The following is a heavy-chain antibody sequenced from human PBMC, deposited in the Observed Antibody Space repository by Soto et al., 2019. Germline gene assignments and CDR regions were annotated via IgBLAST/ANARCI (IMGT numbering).Heavy chain of an antibody. Sequence: QLQLQESGPGLVKPSETLSLTCTVSGGSISSSSYYWGWIRQPPGKGLEWIGSIYYSGGTYYNPSLTRRVTISVDTSKNQFSLKLSSVTAADAAVYYCARSQYTPIAVAGTAPYWYFDLWGRGTLVTVSS. J-gene: IGHJ2*01. CDR2: IYYSGGT. V-gene: IGHV4-39*01. D-gene: IGHD6-19*01. CDR1: GGSISSSSYY. CDR3: ARSQYTPIAVAGTAPYWYFDL.